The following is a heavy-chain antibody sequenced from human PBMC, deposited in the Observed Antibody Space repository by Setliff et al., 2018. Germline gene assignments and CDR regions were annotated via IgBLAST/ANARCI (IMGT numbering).Heavy chain of an antibody. Sequence: ASVKVSCKASGYSFTSYAMNWVRQAPAQGLEWMGWINTNTGNPSYAQGFTGQFVFSLDTSVSTAYLQISSLKGEDTAVYYCARASRFGTIVYRGYYYMDVWGKGTTVTVSS. CDR2: INTNTGNP. CDR3: ARASRFGTIVYRGYYYMDV. J-gene: IGHJ6*03. CDR1: GYSFTSYA. D-gene: IGHD3-10*01. V-gene: IGHV7-4-1*02.